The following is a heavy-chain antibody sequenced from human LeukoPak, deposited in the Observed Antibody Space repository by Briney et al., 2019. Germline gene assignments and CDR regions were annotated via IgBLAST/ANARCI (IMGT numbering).Heavy chain of an antibody. D-gene: IGHD6-13*01. CDR1: GFTFSSYS. V-gene: IGHV3-48*04. J-gene: IGHJ4*02. CDR2: ISSSSTI. Sequence: GGSLRLSCAASGFTFSSYSMNWVRQAPGKGLEWVSYISSSSTIYYADSVKGRFTISRDNAKNSLYLQMNSLRAEDTAVYYCAREGPYSSSWYLDYWGQGTLVTVSA. CDR3: AREGPYSSSWYLDY.